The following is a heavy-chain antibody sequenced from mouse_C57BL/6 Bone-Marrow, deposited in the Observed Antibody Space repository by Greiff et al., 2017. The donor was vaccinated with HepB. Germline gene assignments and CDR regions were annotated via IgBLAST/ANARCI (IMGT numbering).Heavy chain of an antibody. CDR2: IDPSDSYT. D-gene: IGHD4-1*01. Sequence: QVQLQQSGAELVKPGASVKLSCKASGYTFTSYWMQWVKQRPGQGLEWIGEIDPSDSYTNYNQKFKGKATLTVDTSSSTAYMQLSSLTSEDSAVYNCASWDCDYWGQGTTLTVSS. CDR3: ASWDCDY. CDR1: GYTFTSYW. V-gene: IGHV1-50*01. J-gene: IGHJ2*01.